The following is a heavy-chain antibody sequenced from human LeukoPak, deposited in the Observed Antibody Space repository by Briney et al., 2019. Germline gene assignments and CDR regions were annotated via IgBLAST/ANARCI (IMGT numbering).Heavy chain of an antibody. CDR2: ISTDGKTA. CDR3: VKAREDCSTSSCFLEY. J-gene: IGHJ4*02. V-gene: IGHV3-64D*06. D-gene: IGHD2-2*01. CDR1: GFTFSSSP. Sequence: PGGSLRLSCSASGFTFSSSPIHWVRQAPGKGLEYVRTISTDGKTAFYADSVKGRFTISRDNSKNTVSLQMSSLSAEDSAVYYSVKAREDCSTSSCFLEYWGQGTLVTVSS.